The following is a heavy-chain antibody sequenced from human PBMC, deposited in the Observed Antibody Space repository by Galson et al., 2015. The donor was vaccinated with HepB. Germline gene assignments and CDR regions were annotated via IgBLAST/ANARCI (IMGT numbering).Heavy chain of an antibody. Sequence: SLRLSCAASGFTFSSYGMHWVRQAPGKGLEWVAVIWYDGSNKYYADSVKGRFTISRDNSKNTLYLQMNSLRAEDTAVYYCASWGRWFGESTSAFDIWGQGTMVTVSS. D-gene: IGHD3-10*01. CDR2: IWYDGSNK. V-gene: IGHV3-33*08. J-gene: IGHJ3*02. CDR1: GFTFSSYG. CDR3: ASWGRWFGESTSAFDI.